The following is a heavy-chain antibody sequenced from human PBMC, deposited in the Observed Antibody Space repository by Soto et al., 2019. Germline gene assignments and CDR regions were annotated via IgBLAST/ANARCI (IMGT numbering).Heavy chain of an antibody. J-gene: IGHJ5*02. CDR1: GGSISSYY. Sequence: SETLSLTCTVSGGSISSYYWSWIRQPPGKGLEWIGYIYYSGSTNYNPSLKSRVTISVDTSKNQFSRKLSSVTAADTAVYYCASYYYYGSGSYWFDPWGQGTLVTVSS. CDR2: IYYSGST. D-gene: IGHD3-10*01. V-gene: IGHV4-59*08. CDR3: ASYYYYGSGSYWFDP.